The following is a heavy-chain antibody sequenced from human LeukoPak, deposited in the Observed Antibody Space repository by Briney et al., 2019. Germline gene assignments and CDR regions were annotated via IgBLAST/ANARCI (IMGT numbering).Heavy chain of an antibody. CDR2: IYPGDSDT. CDR3: ARLQYYDILTGYYNFFDY. Sequence: GESLKISCKGSGYSFTSYWIGWVRQMPGKGLEWMGIIYPGDSDTRYSPSFQGQATISADKSISTAYLQWSSLKASDTAMYYCARLQYYDILTGYYNFFDYWGQGTLVTVSS. CDR1: GYSFTSYW. J-gene: IGHJ4*02. D-gene: IGHD3-9*01. V-gene: IGHV5-51*01.